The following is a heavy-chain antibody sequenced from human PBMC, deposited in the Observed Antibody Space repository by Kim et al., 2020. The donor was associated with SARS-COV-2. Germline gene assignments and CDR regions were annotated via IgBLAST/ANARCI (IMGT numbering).Heavy chain of an antibody. CDR3: ARGLGIVVVPAAESNWFDP. D-gene: IGHD2-2*03. CDR2: ISYDGSNK. V-gene: IGHV3-30*04. J-gene: IGHJ5*02. CDR1: GFTFSSYA. Sequence: GGSLRLSCAASGFTFSSYAMHWVRQAPGKGLEWVAVISYDGSNKYYADSVKGRFTISRDNSKNTLYLQMNSLRAEDTAVYYCARGLGIVVVPAAESNWFDPWGQGTLVTVSS.